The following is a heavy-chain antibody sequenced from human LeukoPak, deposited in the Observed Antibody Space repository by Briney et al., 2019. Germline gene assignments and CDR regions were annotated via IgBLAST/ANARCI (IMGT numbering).Heavy chain of an antibody. CDR2: IYYSGST. CDR1: GGSISSSSYY. Sequence: SETLSLTCTVSGGSISSSSYYWGWIRQPPGKGLEWIGYIYYSGSTDYNPSLKSRVTISVDTSKNQFSLKLSSVTAADTAVYYCARATRPYYFDYWGQGTLVTVSS. CDR3: ARATRPYYFDY. V-gene: IGHV4-61*05. J-gene: IGHJ4*02.